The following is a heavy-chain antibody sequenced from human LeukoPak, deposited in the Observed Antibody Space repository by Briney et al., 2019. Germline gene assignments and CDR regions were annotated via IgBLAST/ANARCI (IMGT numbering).Heavy chain of an antibody. J-gene: IGHJ4*02. Sequence: GSLRLSCAASGFTFSNAWMTWARQAPGKGLEWVGRVISKPDGGTTDYAAPVKGRFTISRDDSRNTVYLQMNSLKTEDTAVYYCTTGMMVYGGATFDYWGQGTLVTVSS. CDR1: GFTFSNAW. CDR2: VISKPDGGTT. D-gene: IGHD1-26*01. CDR3: TTGMMVYGGATFDY. V-gene: IGHV3-15*05.